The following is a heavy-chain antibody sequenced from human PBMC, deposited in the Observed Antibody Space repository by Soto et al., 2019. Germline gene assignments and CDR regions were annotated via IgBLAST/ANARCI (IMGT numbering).Heavy chain of an antibody. V-gene: IGHV3-74*01. Sequence: EVQLVESGGGLVQPGGSLRLTCAGSGFTFSSYWMHGVRQAPGKGLGWVSRINRDGTSTSYADSVKGRFAISRDNAKNTLYLQMNSLRAEDTAVYYCARVGQGRYYFDYWGQGTLVTVSS. CDR3: ARVGQGRYYFDY. CDR2: INRDGTST. CDR1: GFTFSSYW. J-gene: IGHJ4*02.